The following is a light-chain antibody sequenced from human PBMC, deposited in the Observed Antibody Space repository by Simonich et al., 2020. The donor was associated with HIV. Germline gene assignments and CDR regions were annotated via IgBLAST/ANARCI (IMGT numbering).Light chain of an antibody. CDR1: QSVLYSSNNQNY. Sequence: DIVMTQSPDSLAVSLGERATINCKSSQSVLYSSNNQNYLAWYQQKLGQPPKLLIYWASTRESGVPDRFSGSGSGTDFTLTISSLQAEDVAVYYCQQYYSSPRTFGQGTKVEIK. CDR3: QQYYSSPRT. V-gene: IGKV4-1*01. CDR2: WAS. J-gene: IGKJ1*01.